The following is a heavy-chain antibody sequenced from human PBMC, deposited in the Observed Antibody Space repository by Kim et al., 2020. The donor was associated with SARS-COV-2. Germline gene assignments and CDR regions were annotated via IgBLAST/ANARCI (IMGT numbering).Heavy chain of an antibody. D-gene: IGHD6-19*01. J-gene: IGHJ4*02. CDR1: GFTFSSYA. Sequence: GGSLRLSCAASGFTFSSYAMHWVRQAPGKGLEWVAVISYDGSNKYYADSVKGRFTISRDNSKNTLYLQMNSLRAEDTAVYYCARDKGPSGWYRRYFDYWGQGTLVTVSS. V-gene: IGHV3-30*04. CDR3: ARDKGPSGWYRRYFDY. CDR2: ISYDGSNK.